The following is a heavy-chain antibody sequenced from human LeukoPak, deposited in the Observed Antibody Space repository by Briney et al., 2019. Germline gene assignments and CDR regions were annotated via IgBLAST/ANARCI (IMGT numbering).Heavy chain of an antibody. Sequence: SETLSLTCTVSGGSISSSSYYWGWIRQPPGKGLEWIGSIYYSGSTYYNPSLKSRVTISVDTSKNQFSLKLSSVTAADTAVYYCARYCSGGSCYHDAFDIWGQGTMVTVSS. CDR1: GGSISSSSYY. CDR3: ARYCSGGSCYHDAFDI. V-gene: IGHV4-39*07. D-gene: IGHD2-15*01. CDR2: IYYSGST. J-gene: IGHJ3*02.